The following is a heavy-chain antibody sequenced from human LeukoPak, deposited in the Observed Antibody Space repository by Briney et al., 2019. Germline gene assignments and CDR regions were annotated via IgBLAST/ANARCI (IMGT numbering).Heavy chain of an antibody. V-gene: IGHV4-59*01. CDR1: GGFISTYY. CDR3: ARLGLTGFDP. Sequence: SETLSLTCTVSGGFISTYYWSWIRQPPGKGLEWIGYIYYSGSTNYNPSLESRVTISVDTSKYQFSLKLRSVTAADTAVYYCARLGLTGFDPWGQGTLVTVSS. CDR2: IYYSGST. J-gene: IGHJ5*02. D-gene: IGHD3-16*01.